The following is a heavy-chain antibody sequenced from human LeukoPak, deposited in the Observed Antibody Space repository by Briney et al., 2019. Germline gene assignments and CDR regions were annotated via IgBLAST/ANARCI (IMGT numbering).Heavy chain of an antibody. CDR2: INHSGST. CDR1: GGSFSGYY. J-gene: IGHJ5*02. V-gene: IGHV4-34*01. CDR3: ARQIRWLRYWFDP. D-gene: IGHD5-12*01. Sequence: SETLSLTCAVYGGSFSGYYWSWIRQPPGKGLEWIGEINHSGSTNYNPSLKSRVTISVDTSKNQFSLKLSSVTAADTGVYYCARQIRWLRYWFDPWGQGTLATVSS.